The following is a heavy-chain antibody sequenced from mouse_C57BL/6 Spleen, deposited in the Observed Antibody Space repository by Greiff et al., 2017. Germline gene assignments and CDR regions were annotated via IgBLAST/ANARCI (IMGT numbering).Heavy chain of an antibody. CDR3: ARYTDYYGEAWFAY. CDR1: GFTFTDYY. Sequence: EVQLQESGGGLVQPGGSLSLSCAASGFTFTDYYMSWVRQPPGKALEWLGFIRNKANGYTTEYSASVKGRFTISRDNSQSILYLQMNALRAEDSATYDCARYTDYYGEAWFAYWGQGTLVTVSA. CDR2: IRNKANGYTT. J-gene: IGHJ3*01. V-gene: IGHV7-3*01. D-gene: IGHD1-1*01.